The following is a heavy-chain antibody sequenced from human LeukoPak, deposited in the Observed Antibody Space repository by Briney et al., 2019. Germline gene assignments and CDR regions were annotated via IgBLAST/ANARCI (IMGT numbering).Heavy chain of an antibody. Sequence: GGSLRLSCAASGFTFSSYAMCWVRQAPGKGLEWVSAISGSGGSTYYADSVKGRFTISRDTSKNTLYLQMNSLRVEDTAVYYCATRRFGELTYWGQGTLVTVSS. CDR3: ATRRFGELTY. V-gene: IGHV3-23*01. D-gene: IGHD3-10*01. CDR2: ISGSGGST. J-gene: IGHJ4*02. CDR1: GFTFSSYA.